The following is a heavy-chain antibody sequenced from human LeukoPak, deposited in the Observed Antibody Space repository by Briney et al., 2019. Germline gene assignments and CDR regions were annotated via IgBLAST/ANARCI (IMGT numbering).Heavy chain of an antibody. CDR2: IYHSGST. CDR1: GGSISSSNW. J-gene: IGHJ4*02. V-gene: IGHV4-4*02. Sequence: SETLSLTCAVSGGSISSSNWWSWVRQPPVKGLEWIGEIYHSGSTNYNPSLKSRVTISVDTSKNQFSLKLSSVTAADTAVYYCARAQNYARIDYWGQGTLVTVSS. CDR3: ARAQNYARIDY. D-gene: IGHD3-16*01.